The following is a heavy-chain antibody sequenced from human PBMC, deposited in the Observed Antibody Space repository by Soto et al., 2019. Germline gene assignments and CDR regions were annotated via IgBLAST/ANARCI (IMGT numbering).Heavy chain of an antibody. CDR1: GFTFSSYS. Sequence: GGSLRLSCAASGFTFSSYSMNWVRQAPGKGLEWVSSISSSSSYIYYADSVKGRFTISRDNAKNSLYLQMNSLRAEDTAVYYCARCQGTHDYGDSFDYWGQGTLVTVSS. V-gene: IGHV3-21*01. J-gene: IGHJ4*02. CDR3: ARCQGTHDYGDSFDY. CDR2: ISSSSSYI. D-gene: IGHD4-17*01.